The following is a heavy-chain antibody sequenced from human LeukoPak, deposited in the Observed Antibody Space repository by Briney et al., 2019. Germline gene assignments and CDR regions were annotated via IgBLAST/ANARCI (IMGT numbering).Heavy chain of an antibody. Sequence: APVKVSCKASGGTFSSYAISWVRQAPGQGLEWMGGIIPIFGTANYAQKFQGRVTITADESTSTAYMELSSLRSEDTAVYYCASEGRRTYYDFWSGYAANWFDPWGQGTLVTVSS. CDR1: GGTFSSYA. V-gene: IGHV1-69*13. CDR3: ASEGRRTYYDFWSGYAANWFDP. D-gene: IGHD3-3*01. CDR2: IIPIFGTA. J-gene: IGHJ5*02.